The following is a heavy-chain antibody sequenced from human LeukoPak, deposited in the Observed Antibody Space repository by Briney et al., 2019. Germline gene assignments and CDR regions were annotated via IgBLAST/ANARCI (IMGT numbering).Heavy chain of an antibody. CDR2: IGLDGAQK. CDR1: GSTFSSHS. CDR3: ARWRGLQSEFDC. D-gene: IGHD5-24*01. V-gene: IGHV3-7*01. Sequence: GGSLRLSCAASGSTFSSHSMGWVRQAPGKGLECVATIGLDGAQKDFVDSVKGRFTLSRDNAKNSLFLEMNRLRVEDTAVYYCARWRGLQSEFDCWGLGTLVTVSS. J-gene: IGHJ4*02.